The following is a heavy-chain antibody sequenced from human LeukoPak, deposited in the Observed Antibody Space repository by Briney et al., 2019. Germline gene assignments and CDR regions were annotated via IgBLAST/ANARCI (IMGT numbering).Heavy chain of an antibody. V-gene: IGHV4-59*01. CDR2: IYYSGST. J-gene: IGHJ3*02. CDR1: GGSIRGYY. Sequence: SETLSLTCTLSGGSIRGYYWNWIRQPPGKGLEWIGYIYYSGSTSYNPSLKSRVTISLDTSKKQFSLKLSSVTAADTAVYYCARGEATTLVAFDTWGQGALVTVSS. CDR3: ARGEATTLVAFDT. D-gene: IGHD2/OR15-2a*01.